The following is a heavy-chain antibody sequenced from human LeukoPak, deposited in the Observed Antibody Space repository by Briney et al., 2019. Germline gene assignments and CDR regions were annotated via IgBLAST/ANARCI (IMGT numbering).Heavy chain of an antibody. J-gene: IGHJ6*03. CDR1: GFTFSSYG. Sequence: GGSLRLSCAASGFTFSSYGMHWVRQAPGKGLEWVAFIRYDGSNKYYADSVKGRFTISRDNSKNTLYLQMNSLRAEDTAVYYCAKSYGSGIYYYYMDVWGKGNPGHRLL. CDR2: IRYDGSNK. V-gene: IGHV3-30*02. D-gene: IGHD3-10*01. CDR3: AKSYGSGIYYYYMDV.